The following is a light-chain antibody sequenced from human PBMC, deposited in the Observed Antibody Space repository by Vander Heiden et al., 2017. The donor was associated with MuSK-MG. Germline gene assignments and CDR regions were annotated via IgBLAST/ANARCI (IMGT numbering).Light chain of an antibody. CDR3: EQSDSIPYS. Sequence: DIQMTQSPSSLSASVGDRVTITCRASQSISSYLNWYQQKPGKAPKLLIYAASSLESGVPSRFSGSGSGTDFTLTISSLQPEDFATYYCEQSDSIPYSFGQGTKLXIK. V-gene: IGKV1-39*01. CDR1: QSISSY. CDR2: AAS. J-gene: IGKJ2*03.